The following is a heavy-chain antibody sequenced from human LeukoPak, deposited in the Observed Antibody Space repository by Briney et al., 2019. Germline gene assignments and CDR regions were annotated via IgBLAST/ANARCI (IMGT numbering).Heavy chain of an antibody. Sequence: GGSLRLSCVASGFSFSSNDMHWVRQAPGKGLEWVALISYDGSDTYYADSVKGRFTISRDNTKNTLYLQMNSLRTEDTAVYYCARLEDAFDYWGQGTLATVSS. CDR1: GFSFSSND. J-gene: IGHJ4*02. CDR3: ARLEDAFDY. CDR2: ISYDGSDT. V-gene: IGHV3-30-3*01.